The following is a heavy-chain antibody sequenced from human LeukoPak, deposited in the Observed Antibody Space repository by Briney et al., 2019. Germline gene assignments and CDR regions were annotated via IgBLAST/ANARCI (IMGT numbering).Heavy chain of an antibody. CDR2: IIPIFGTA. D-gene: IGHD2-21*02. Sequence: SVKISCKAAGGTFSSYAISWVRQPPGQGLQWMGGIIPIFGTAKYAQKFQGRDTITADELTRTAYMELSSLRSEDTAVYYCARAPSLVVTASPWLGWFDPWGQGTLVTVSS. CDR3: ARAPSLVVTASPWLGWFDP. J-gene: IGHJ5*02. V-gene: IGHV1-69*13. CDR1: GGTFSSYA.